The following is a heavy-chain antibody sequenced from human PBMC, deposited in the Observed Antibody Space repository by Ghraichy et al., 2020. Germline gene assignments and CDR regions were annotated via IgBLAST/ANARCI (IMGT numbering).Heavy chain of an antibody. D-gene: IGHD3-16*01. CDR1: GFTSSDYY. J-gene: IGHJ4*02. CDR2: IKNSETTT. V-gene: IGHV3-11*01. Sequence: GGPLRLSCTASGFTSSDYYMSWIRQAPGKGLEWISFIKNSETTTSYADSVTGRFTISRDNAKNSLFLQMNSLRAEDTAIYYCARGGRTYHDYWGQGTLVTVSS. CDR3: ARGGRTYHDY.